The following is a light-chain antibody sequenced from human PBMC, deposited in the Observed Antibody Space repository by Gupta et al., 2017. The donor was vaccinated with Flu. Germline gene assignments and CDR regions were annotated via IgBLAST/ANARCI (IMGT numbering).Light chain of an antibody. V-gene: IGKV1-39*01. J-gene: IGKJ4*01. CDR3: QKSYSTLT. CDR2: AAS. Sequence: DIQMIKSPSSLSASVGDRVTITSRASQSICSYFNWYQQKPGKAPKLLLYAASSVQRGVPSRFSGSGSGTDVTLTISRLQPEEFATYYCQKSYSTLTFGGGTKVEIK. CDR1: QSICSY.